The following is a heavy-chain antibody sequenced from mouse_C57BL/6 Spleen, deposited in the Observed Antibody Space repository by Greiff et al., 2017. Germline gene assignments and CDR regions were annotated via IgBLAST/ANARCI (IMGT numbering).Heavy chain of an antibody. CDR2: ISSGSSTI. Sequence: EVKVVESGGGLVKPGGSLKLSCAASGFTFSDYGMHWVRQAPEKGLEWVAYISSGSSTIYYADTVKGRFTISRDNAKNTLFLQMTSLRSEDTAMYYCARPNWDVGWFAYCGEGTLVSVSA. J-gene: IGHJ3*01. CDR1: GFTFSDYG. CDR3: ARPNWDVGWFAY. D-gene: IGHD4-1*01. V-gene: IGHV5-17*01.